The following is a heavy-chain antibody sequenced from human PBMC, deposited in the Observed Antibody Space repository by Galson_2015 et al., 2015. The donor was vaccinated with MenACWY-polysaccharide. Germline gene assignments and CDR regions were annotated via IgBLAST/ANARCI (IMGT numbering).Heavy chain of an antibody. D-gene: IGHD1-26*01. Sequence: SLRLSCAASGFTFSNYAITWVRQAPGRGLEWVSLISGGGINTTYADSVKGRFTISRDNSRNTLYLQMNSLRAEDTAIYYCAKTSEVGANKESHWYFDLWGRGTLVTVSS. CDR2: ISGGGINT. CDR1: GFTFSNYA. V-gene: IGHV3-23*01. CDR3: AKTSEVGANKESHWYFDL. J-gene: IGHJ2*01.